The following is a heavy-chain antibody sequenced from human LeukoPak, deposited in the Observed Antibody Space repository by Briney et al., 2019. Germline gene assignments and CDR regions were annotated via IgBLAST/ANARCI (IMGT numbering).Heavy chain of an antibody. CDR1: GFSVSSIY. CDR3: ARAPNWRFDH. CDR2: IYSDGTT. J-gene: IGHJ4*02. D-gene: IGHD1-1*01. Sequence: GGSLSLSCAASGFSVSSIYMNWVRQAPGKGLEWVSVIYSDGTTYYADSVKGRFTISRDDSKNTLYLHMNSLRAEDTAVYYCARAPNWRFDHWGQGTLVTVSS. V-gene: IGHV3-53*01.